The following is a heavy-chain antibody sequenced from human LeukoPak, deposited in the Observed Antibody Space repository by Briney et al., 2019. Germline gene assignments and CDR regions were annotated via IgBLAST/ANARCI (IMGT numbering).Heavy chain of an antibody. CDR3: ARVGGGGYCSDGTCYPTY. V-gene: IGHV7-4-1*01. CDR2: IDTNTGNP. CDR1: GYTFTNFA. D-gene: IGHD2-15*01. Sequence: ASVKVSCKASGYTFTNFAMNWVRQAPGQGLEWMGWIDTNTGNPTYARDFTGRFVFSLDTSVRTAYLQIDSLRPEDTAVYYCARVGGGGYCSDGTCYPTYWGQGTLVTVSS. J-gene: IGHJ4*02.